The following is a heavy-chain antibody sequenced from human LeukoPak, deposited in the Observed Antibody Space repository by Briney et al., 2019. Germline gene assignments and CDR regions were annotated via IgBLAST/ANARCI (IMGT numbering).Heavy chain of an antibody. CDR2: ISGSGGST. V-gene: IGHV3-23*01. D-gene: IGHD6-6*01. Sequence: PGGSLRLSCAASGFTFSSYAMSWVRQAPGKGLEWVSAISGSGGSTYYADSVKGRFTISRDNSKNTLYLQMNSLRAEDTAVYYCAKGVGSSSSWPYYFDYWGQGTLVTVSS. CDR3: AKGVGSSSSWPYYFDY. CDR1: GFTFSSYA. J-gene: IGHJ4*02.